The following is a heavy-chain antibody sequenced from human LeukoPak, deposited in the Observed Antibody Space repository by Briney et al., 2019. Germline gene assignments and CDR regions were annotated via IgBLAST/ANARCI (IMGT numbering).Heavy chain of an antibody. D-gene: IGHD3-3*01. Sequence: GGSLRLSCAASGFTFSTYAMNWVRQSPGKGLEWVSSISTSSAYIYYADSVKGRFTISRDNAKNSLYLQMNSLRAEDTAVYYCARVHYDFWSGYYAHFDYWGQGTLVTVSS. CDR3: ARVHYDFWSGYYAHFDY. V-gene: IGHV3-21*01. CDR1: GFTFSTYA. CDR2: ISTSSAYI. J-gene: IGHJ4*02.